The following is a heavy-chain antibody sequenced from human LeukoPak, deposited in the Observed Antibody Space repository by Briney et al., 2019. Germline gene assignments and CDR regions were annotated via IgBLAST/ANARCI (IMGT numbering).Heavy chain of an antibody. CDR2: ISAYNGNT. Sequence: ASVKVSCKASGYTFTSYGISWVRQAPGQGLEWMGWISAYNGNTNYAQKFQGRVTITADESTSTAYMELSSLRSEDTAVYYCQAIVVVPASGGMDVWGQGTTVTVSS. CDR1: GYTFTSYG. J-gene: IGHJ6*02. D-gene: IGHD2-2*01. CDR3: QAIVVVPASGGMDV. V-gene: IGHV1-18*01.